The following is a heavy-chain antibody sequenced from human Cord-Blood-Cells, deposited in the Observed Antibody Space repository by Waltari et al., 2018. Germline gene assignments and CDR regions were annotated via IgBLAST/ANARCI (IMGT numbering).Heavy chain of an antibody. CDR2: IKQDGSEK. Sequence: EVQLVESGGGLVQPGGSLRLSCAASGFTFSSYWMSWVRQAPGKGVEWVANIKQDGSEKYYVDSVKGRFTISRDNAKNSLYLQMNSLRAEDTAVYYCARGSVVRGVIIDYWGQGTLVTVSS. J-gene: IGHJ4*02. V-gene: IGHV3-7*01. CDR3: ARGSVVRGVIIDY. CDR1: GFTFSSYW. D-gene: IGHD3-10*01.